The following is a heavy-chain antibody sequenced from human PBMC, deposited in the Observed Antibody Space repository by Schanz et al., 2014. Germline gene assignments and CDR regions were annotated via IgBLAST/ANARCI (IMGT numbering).Heavy chain of an antibody. CDR2: IRNDGSKK. D-gene: IGHD3-10*01. CDR3: ARGGSNREFYTVMDV. J-gene: IGHJ6*02. V-gene: IGHV3-33*08. CDR1: GFTFSDYY. Sequence: VQLVESGGGLVQPGRSLRLSCAASGFTFSDYYMSWIRQAPGKGLEGVAFIRNDGSKKFYADSVKGRFTISRDSLHMNDVIGGDTAVYYCARGGSNREFYTVMDVWGRGTTVTVS.